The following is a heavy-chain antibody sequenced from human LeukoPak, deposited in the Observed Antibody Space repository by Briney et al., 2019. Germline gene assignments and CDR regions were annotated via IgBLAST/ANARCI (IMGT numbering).Heavy chain of an antibody. J-gene: IGHJ4*02. CDR2: IYTSGST. CDR1: GFTFSSYW. CDR3: ARTGITGTTPDY. Sequence: GSLRLSCAASGFTFSSYWMSWIRQPAGKGLEWIGRIYTSGSTNYNPSLKSRVTISVDTSKNQFSLKLSSVTAADTAVYYCARTGITGTTPDYWGQGTLVTVSS. V-gene: IGHV4-4*07. D-gene: IGHD1-7*01.